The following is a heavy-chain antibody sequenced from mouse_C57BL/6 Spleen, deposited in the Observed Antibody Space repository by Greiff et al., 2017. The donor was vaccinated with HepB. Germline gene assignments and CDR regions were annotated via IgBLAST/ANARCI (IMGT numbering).Heavy chain of an antibody. CDR3: ARDNYDYDAY. CDR1: GYSITSGYY. Sequence: VQLKESGPGLVKPSQSLSLTCSVTGYSITSGYYWNWIRQFPGNKLEWMGYISYDGSNNYNPSLKNRISITRDTSKNQFFLKLNSVTTEDTATYYCARDNYDYDAYWGQGTLVTVSA. V-gene: IGHV3-6*01. J-gene: IGHJ3*01. CDR2: ISYDGSN. D-gene: IGHD2-4*01.